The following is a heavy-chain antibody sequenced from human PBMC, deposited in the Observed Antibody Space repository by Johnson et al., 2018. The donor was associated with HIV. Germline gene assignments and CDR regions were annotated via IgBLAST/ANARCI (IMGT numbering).Heavy chain of an antibody. CDR2: ISGSGGST. J-gene: IGHJ3*02. CDR3: ARSPETGDRLWRAFDI. CDR1: GFTFSIYA. D-gene: IGHD4-17*01. Sequence: VQLVESGGGLVQPGGSLRLSCAASGFTFSIYAMHWVRQAPGKGLEWVSAISGSGGSTYYADSVKGRFTISRDNSKNTLYLQMNSLRAEDTAVYYCARSPETGDRLWRAFDIWGQGTMVTVSS. V-gene: IGHV3-23*04.